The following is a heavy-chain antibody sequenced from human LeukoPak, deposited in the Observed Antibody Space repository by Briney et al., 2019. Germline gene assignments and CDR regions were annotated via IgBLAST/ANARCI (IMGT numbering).Heavy chain of an antibody. V-gene: IGHV1-18*01. D-gene: IGHD3-22*01. CDR2: ISPYNGNT. J-gene: IGHJ5*02. CDR1: GYKFTNYG. Sequence: ASVKVTCKASGYKFTNYGISWVRQAPGQGLEWMGWISPYNGNTTYAQKLQGRVTMTTDTSTSTAYMELRRLRSDDTAVHYCARGHETYYYDSSGSGKYNWFDPWGQGTLVTVSS. CDR3: ARGHETYYYDSSGSGKYNWFDP.